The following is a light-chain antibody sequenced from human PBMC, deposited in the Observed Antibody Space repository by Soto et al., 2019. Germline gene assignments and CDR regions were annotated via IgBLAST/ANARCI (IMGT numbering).Light chain of an antibody. CDR2: ANN. V-gene: IGLV1-44*01. Sequence: QSVLTPPPYVSGTPGQRVTISCSGSISKIGSNPVNWYQQLPGTAPKLLIFANNQRPSGVRDRFSASKSGTSASLAISGLQSEDEADYYCAAWDDSLNGLWVFGGGTKLTVL. J-gene: IGLJ3*02. CDR3: AAWDDSLNGLWV. CDR1: ISKIGSNP.